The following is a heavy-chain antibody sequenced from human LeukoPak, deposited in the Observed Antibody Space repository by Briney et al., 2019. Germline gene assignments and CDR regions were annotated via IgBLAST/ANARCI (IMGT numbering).Heavy chain of an antibody. CDR2: INPNSGGT. D-gene: IGHD6-19*01. Sequence: ASVKVSCKASRSFTGYYVHWVRQAPGQGLEWMGWINPNSGGTNCAQKLQGRVTMTTDTSTSTAYMELRSLRSDDTAVYYCARDGYSSGWYFSDYWGQGTLVTVSS. J-gene: IGHJ4*02. CDR3: ARDGYSSGWYFSDY. CDR1: RSFTGYY. V-gene: IGHV1-2*02.